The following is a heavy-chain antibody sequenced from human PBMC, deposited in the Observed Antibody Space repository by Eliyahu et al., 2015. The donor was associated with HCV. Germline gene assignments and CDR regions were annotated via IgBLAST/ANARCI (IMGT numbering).Heavy chain of an antibody. Sequence: QVQLQQWDAGLLKPSETLSLTCAVYGGSXSGYYXSWXRQPPGKGLEXIGEINHSGSTNYNPSLKSRVTISVDTSKNQFSLKLSSVTAADTAVYYCARGGYYHGSGSYYFDYWGQGALVTVSS. CDR3: ARGGYYHGSGSYYFDY. CDR1: GGSXSGYY. D-gene: IGHD3-10*01. V-gene: IGHV4-34*01. CDR2: INHSGST. J-gene: IGHJ4*02.